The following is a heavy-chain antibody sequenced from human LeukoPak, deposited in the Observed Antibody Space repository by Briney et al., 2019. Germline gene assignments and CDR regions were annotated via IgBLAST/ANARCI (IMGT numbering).Heavy chain of an antibody. D-gene: IGHD1-14*01. J-gene: IGHJ5*02. CDR3: ARDPDVGWNWFDP. CDR2: ISSSSSYI. CDR1: GFTFSSYS. V-gene: IGHV3-21*01. Sequence: PGGSLRLSCAASGFTFSSYSMNWVRQAPGKGLEWVSSISSSSSYIYYADSVKGRFTISRDNAKNSLYLQMNSLRAEDTAVYYCARDPDVGWNWFDPWGQGTLVTVSS.